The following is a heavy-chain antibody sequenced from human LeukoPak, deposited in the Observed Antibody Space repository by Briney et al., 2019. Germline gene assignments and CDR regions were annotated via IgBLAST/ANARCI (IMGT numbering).Heavy chain of an antibody. CDR3: ARTRYSGSYGGADY. CDR2: INWNGVSR. J-gene: IGHJ4*02. D-gene: IGHD1-26*01. Sequence: GGSLRLPCAASGFTFDGYGMTWVRQAPGKGLEWVSGINWNGVSRDYADSVKGRFTISRDNAKNSLYLQMNSLRAEDTALYYCARTRYSGSYGGADYWGQGTQITVSS. V-gene: IGHV3-20*04. CDR1: GFTFDGYG.